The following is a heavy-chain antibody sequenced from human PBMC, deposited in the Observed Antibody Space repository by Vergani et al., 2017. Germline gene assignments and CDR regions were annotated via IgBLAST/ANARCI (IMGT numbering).Heavy chain of an antibody. CDR3: ARLNLMDSSGYRY. J-gene: IGHJ4*02. CDR1: GCSISSSSYY. Sequence: QLQLQESGPGLVKPSETLSLTCTVSGCSISSSSYYWGWIRQPPGKGLEWIGSIYYSGSTYYNPSLKSRVTISVDTSKNQFSLKRISVTAADTAVYYCARLNLMDSSGYRYWGQGTLVTVSS. CDR2: IYYSGST. D-gene: IGHD3-22*01. V-gene: IGHV4-39*01.